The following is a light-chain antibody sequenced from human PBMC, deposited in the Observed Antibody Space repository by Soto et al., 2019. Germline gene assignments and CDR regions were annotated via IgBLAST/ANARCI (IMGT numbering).Light chain of an antibody. CDR1: QSVSSSY. J-gene: IGKJ3*01. V-gene: IGKV3-20*01. CDR2: GAS. Sequence: EIVLMQSPGTLSLSPGERATLSCRASQSVSSSYLAWYQQQPGQAPRLLIYGASSRATGIPARFSGSGSGTDYPLTISRLEPEDFAVYYCQQYGSSGFTFGPGTKVHIK. CDR3: QQYGSSGFT.